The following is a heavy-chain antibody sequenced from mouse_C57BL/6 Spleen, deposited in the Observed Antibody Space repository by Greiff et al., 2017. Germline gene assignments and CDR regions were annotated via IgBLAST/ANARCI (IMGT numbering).Heavy chain of an antibody. V-gene: IGHV1-64*01. CDR1: GYTFTSYW. J-gene: IGHJ3*01. CDR3: AREESTMITTGFAY. Sequence: VQLQQPGAELVKPGASVTLSCKASGYTFTSYWMHWVKQRPGQGLEWIGMINPNSGSTNYNEKFKSKAILTVDKSSSTAYMQLSSLTSEDSAVYYCAREESTMITTGFAYWGQGTLVTVSA. CDR2: INPNSGST. D-gene: IGHD2-4*01.